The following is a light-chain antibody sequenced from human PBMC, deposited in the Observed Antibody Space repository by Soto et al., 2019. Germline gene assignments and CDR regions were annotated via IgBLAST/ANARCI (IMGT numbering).Light chain of an antibody. Sequence: SAGTVSLSKGERATLSCRASQSVSSSYLAWYQQKPGQAPRLLIYGASSRATGIPDRFSGSGSGTDFTLTISRLEPEDFAVYYCQQYGISSWPFGQVAKADIK. V-gene: IGKV3-20*01. CDR3: QQYGISSWP. CDR1: QSVSSSY. CDR2: GAS. J-gene: IGKJ1*01.